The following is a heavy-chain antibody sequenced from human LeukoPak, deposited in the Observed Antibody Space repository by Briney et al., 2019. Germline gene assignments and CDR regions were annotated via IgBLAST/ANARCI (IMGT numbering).Heavy chain of an antibody. D-gene: IGHD6-13*01. CDR3: AKSAPGTDAFDI. J-gene: IGHJ3*02. CDR1: GFTFSSYA. CDR2: ISGSDGST. Sequence: PGGPLRLSCAASGFTFSSYAMSWVRQAPGKGLEWVSAISGSDGSTFYADSVKGRFTISRDNSKNTLYLQMNSLRAEDTAVYYCAKSAPGTDAFDIWGQGTMVTVSS. V-gene: IGHV3-23*01.